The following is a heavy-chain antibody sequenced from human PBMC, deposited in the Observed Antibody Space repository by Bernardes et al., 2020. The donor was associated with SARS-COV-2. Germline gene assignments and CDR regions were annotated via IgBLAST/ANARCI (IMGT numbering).Heavy chain of an antibody. Sequence: ASVKVSCKASEYTFTSYDINWVRQATGQGLEWMGWMNPNSGNTGYAQKFQGRVTMTRNISISTAYMELRSLRSEDTAVYYCARADRVTMNRGVIEHDRPDAFDIWGQGTMVTVSS. V-gene: IGHV1-8*01. J-gene: IGHJ3*02. D-gene: IGHD3-10*01. CDR3: ARADRVTMNRGVIEHDRPDAFDI. CDR1: EYTFTSYD. CDR2: MNPNSGNT.